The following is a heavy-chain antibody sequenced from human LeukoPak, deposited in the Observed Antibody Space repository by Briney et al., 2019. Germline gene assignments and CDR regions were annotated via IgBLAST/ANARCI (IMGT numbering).Heavy chain of an antibody. J-gene: IGHJ4*02. V-gene: IGHV4-59*01. D-gene: IGHD4-17*01. CDR1: GGSISSYY. CDR2: IYDSGST. Sequence: SETLSLTCTVSGGSISSYYWNWIRQPPGKGLEWIGYIYDSGSTNYNPSLKSRVTISVDTSKNQFSLKLSSVTPADTAVYYCAREGDYGDLSFDYWGQGTLVTVSS. CDR3: AREGDYGDLSFDY.